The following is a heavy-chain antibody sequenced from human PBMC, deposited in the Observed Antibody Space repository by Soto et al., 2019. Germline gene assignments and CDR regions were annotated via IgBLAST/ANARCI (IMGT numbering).Heavy chain of an antibody. D-gene: IGHD2-2*01. CDR2: ITSSGPYT. CDR1: GITFTNYG. J-gene: IGHJ4*02. V-gene: IGHV3-21*06. CDR3: SAYLTSTCNSDFDY. Sequence: PGGSLRLSCAASGITFTNYGFNWARQASGKGLEWVSSITSSGPYTSYADSVRGRFTLSRDNAKNSLYLHMNSLRVEDTAVYYWSAYLTSTCNSDFDYWGQRALVTVSX.